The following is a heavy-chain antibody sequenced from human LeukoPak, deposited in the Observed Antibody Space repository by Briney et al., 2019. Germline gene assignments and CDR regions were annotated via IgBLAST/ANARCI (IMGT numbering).Heavy chain of an antibody. J-gene: IGHJ4*02. V-gene: IGHV1-69*04. CDR3: ARDRPYCSGGSCSTPFDY. CDR2: IIPILGIA. D-gene: IGHD2-15*01. CDR1: GGTFSSYA. Sequence: ASVKVSCKASGGTFSSYAISWVRQAPGQGLEWMGRIIPILGIANYAQKFQGRVTITADKSTSTAYMELSSLRSEDTAVYYCARDRPYCSGGSCSTPFDYWGQGTLVTVSS.